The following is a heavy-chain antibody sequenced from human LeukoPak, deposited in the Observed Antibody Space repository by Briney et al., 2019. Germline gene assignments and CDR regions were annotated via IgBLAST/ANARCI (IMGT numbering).Heavy chain of an antibody. J-gene: IGHJ4*02. Sequence: SQTLSLTCAVSGGSISSGGYSWSWIRQPPGKGLEWIGRIYYSGSTYYNPSLKSRVTISVDTSKNQFSLKLSSVTAADTAVYYCARLTPDTAMGYYFDYWGQGTLVTVSS. CDR2: IYYSGST. V-gene: IGHV4-30-2*03. D-gene: IGHD5-18*01. CDR3: ARLTPDTAMGYYFDY. CDR1: GGSISSGGYS.